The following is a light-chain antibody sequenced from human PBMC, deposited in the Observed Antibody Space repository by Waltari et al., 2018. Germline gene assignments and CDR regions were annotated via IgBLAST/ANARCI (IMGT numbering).Light chain of an antibody. CDR1: QSISRN. CDR3: QQSYSIPLT. V-gene: IGKV1-39*01. Sequence: DIQMTQSPSSLSASVGDRVTITCRASQSISRNLNWYQQKPGQAPKLLIYAASSFHSGVPPRFSGRGSGTDFTLTLSSLQPEDFATHYCQQSYSIPLTFGGGTKVEIK. CDR2: AAS. J-gene: IGKJ4*01.